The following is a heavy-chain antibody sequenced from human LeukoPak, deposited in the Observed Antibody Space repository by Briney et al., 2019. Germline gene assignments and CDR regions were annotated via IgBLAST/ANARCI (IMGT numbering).Heavy chain of an antibody. V-gene: IGHV4-39*01. J-gene: IGHJ1*01. D-gene: IGHD1-7*01. CDR2: IYSSGTT. CDR1: GGSISSSSYY. Sequence: SETLSLTCTVSGGSISSSSYYWGWIRQPPGKGLECIGYIYSSGTTYYNPSLKSLVTITIDTSKSQFTLRLSSVTAADNAVYYCVQNIPGTIEHWGQGTLVTVSS. CDR3: VQNIPGTIEH.